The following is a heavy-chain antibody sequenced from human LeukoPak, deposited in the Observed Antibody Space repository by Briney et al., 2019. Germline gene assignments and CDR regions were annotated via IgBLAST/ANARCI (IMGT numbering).Heavy chain of an antibody. D-gene: IGHD3-22*01. Sequence: GGSLRLSCAASGFTFSSYAMHWVRQAPGKGLEYDSAISSNGGSTYYANSVKGRFTISRDNSKNTLYLQMGSLRAEDMAVYYCARDFTYDSSGTLWYWGQGTLVTVSS. CDR3: ARDFTYDSSGTLWY. J-gene: IGHJ4*02. V-gene: IGHV3-64*01. CDR2: ISSNGGST. CDR1: GFTFSSYA.